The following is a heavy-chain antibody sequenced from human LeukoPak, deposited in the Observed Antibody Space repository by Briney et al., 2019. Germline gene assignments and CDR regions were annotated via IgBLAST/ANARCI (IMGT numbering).Heavy chain of an antibody. CDR1: GGSISSGDYY. V-gene: IGHV4-61*08. Sequence: SQTLSLTCTVSGGSISSGDYYWSWIRQPPGKGLGWIGYIYYSGSTNYNPSLKSRVTISVDTSKNQFSLKLSSVTAADTAVYYCARQSAAGRRGPLDYWGQGTLVTVSS. CDR2: IYYSGST. CDR3: ARQSAAGRRGPLDY. J-gene: IGHJ4*02. D-gene: IGHD6-13*01.